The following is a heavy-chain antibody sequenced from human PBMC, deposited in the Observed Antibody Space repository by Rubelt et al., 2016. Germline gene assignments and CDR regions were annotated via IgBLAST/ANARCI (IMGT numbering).Heavy chain of an antibody. J-gene: IGHJ4*02. V-gene: IGHV1-69*01. CDR3: ARTKTVEMATIPLAY. CDR2: IIPVFGTA. Sequence: QVQLVQSGSELKKPGASVKVSCKASGGTFSSYAISWVRQAPGQGLEWMGGIIPVFGTANYAQKFQGRITMTADESTSTAYMELSSLRSEDTAVYYCARTKTVEMATIPLAYWGQGTLVTVSS. D-gene: IGHD5-24*01. CDR1: GGTFSSYA.